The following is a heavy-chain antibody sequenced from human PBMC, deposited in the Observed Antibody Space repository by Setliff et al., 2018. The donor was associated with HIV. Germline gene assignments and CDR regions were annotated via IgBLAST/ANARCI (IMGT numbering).Heavy chain of an antibody. D-gene: IGHD6-19*01. CDR1: GGSISGYY. V-gene: IGHV4-4*09. CDR3: ARGWGHDGFDF. CDR2: IYTSGST. J-gene: IGHJ3*01. Sequence: SETLSLTCTVSGGSISGYYWSWIRQPPGKGLEWIGYIYTSGSTNYNPSLKSRVTISVDTSKNQFSLKLSSVTAADTAVYYCARGWGHDGFDFWGQGTMVTVSS.